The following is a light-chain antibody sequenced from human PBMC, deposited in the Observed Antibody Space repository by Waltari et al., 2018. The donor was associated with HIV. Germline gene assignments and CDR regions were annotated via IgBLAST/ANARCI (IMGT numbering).Light chain of an antibody. CDR2: EAS. Sequence: DIQMTQSPSSVSASVGGAVSISCRASQNIGRALAWYQLKPGRAPRLLIYEASRLDEGVPTRFKGSGSRSNFTLGITNRQPEDFAIYFCQQAKNFPHTFAGGTRVE. CDR3: QQAKNFPHT. CDR1: QNIGRA. J-gene: IGKJ4*01. V-gene: IGKV1-12*01.